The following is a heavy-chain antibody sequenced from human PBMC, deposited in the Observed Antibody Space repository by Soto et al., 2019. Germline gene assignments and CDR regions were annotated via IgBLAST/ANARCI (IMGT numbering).Heavy chain of an antibody. D-gene: IGHD3-22*01. J-gene: IGHJ4*02. CDR1: GSTFSHYS. CDR3: ARVGLPYDRTAYLDY. Sequence: QVQLVQSGAEVQKPGSSVRVSCKTSGSTFSHYSITWVRQAPGQGLEWMGGIIPNFGRADYAQEFQGRVTITADESTSTAYMELSSLTSEDTAVYYCARVGLPYDRTAYLDYWGQGTLVIVSS. V-gene: IGHV1-69*12. CDR2: IIPNFGRA.